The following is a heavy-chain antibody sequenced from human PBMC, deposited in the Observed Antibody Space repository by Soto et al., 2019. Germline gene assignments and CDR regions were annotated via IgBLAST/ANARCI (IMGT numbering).Heavy chain of an antibody. CDR3: ARQAGIAVAGTDYYYGMDV. Sequence: PGESLKISCKGSGYSFTSYWIGWVRQMPGKGLEWMGVIYPGDSDTRYSPSFQGQVPISADKSISTAYLQWSSLKASDTAMYYCARQAGIAVAGTDYYYGMDVWGQGTTVTVSS. CDR2: IYPGDSDT. D-gene: IGHD6-19*01. V-gene: IGHV5-51*01. J-gene: IGHJ6*02. CDR1: GYSFTSYW.